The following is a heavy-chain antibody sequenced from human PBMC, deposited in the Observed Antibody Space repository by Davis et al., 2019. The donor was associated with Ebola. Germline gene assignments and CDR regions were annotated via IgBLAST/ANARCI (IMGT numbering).Heavy chain of an antibody. Sequence: GESLKISCKGSGYPFSVYWIAWMRQMPGKGLECMGLIYPPDSDTRYSPSFKGQVTISVDRSSNTAYLQWSSLEASDTATYYCARRLALRNDGFDVWGQGTMVSVSS. D-gene: IGHD2-21*01. CDR2: IYPPDSDT. J-gene: IGHJ3*01. CDR1: GYPFSVYW. CDR3: ARRLALRNDGFDV. V-gene: IGHV5-51*01.